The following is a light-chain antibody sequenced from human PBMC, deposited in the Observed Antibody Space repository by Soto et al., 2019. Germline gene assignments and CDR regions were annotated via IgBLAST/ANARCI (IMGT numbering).Light chain of an antibody. CDR2: EVS. Sequence: QSVLTQPPSASGSPGQSVTISCTGTSSDVGGYNYVSWYQQHPGQAPKLMIYEVSKRPSGVPDRFSGSKSGNTASLTVSGLQAEDEADYYCNIYGGINNYVCGTGTKVTGL. V-gene: IGLV2-8*01. CDR3: NIYGGINNYV. CDR1: SSDVGGYNY. J-gene: IGLJ1*01.